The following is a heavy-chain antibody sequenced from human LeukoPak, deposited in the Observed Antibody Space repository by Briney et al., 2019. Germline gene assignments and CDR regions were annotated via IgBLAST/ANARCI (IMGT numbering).Heavy chain of an antibody. CDR3: ARLCQVTTCDKVEY. Sequence: SETLSLTCTVSGDFLSSGDYYWGWIRQSPGKGLTWIGSIYYSGSTLYNASFESRVTMSVDTSKNQFSLKLRSVTAADTAVYYCARLCQVTTCDKVEYWGQGILVTVSS. CDR2: IYYSGST. J-gene: IGHJ4*02. D-gene: IGHD4-17*01. V-gene: IGHV4-39*01. CDR1: GDFLSSGDYY.